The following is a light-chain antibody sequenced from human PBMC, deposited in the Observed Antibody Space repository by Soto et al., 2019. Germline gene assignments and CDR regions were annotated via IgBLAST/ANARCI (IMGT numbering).Light chain of an antibody. Sequence: EIVMTQSQATLSVSPGERVTLSCRARQSISSNLAWYQQKPGQAPSLLMYGTSTRATGIPARFSGSGSGTEFTLTISSLQSEDFAVYYCQQYNTWSSITFGQGTRLEIK. CDR2: GTS. J-gene: IGKJ5*01. CDR3: QQYNTWSSIT. V-gene: IGKV3-15*01. CDR1: QSISSN.